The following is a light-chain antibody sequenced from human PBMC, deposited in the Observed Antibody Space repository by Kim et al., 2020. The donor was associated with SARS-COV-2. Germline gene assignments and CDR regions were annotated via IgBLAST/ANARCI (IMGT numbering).Light chain of an antibody. CDR3: AAWDVSLNAYV. J-gene: IGLJ1*01. Sequence: GPGVSISCSGSSSNIGTSTVNWYQQGPGTAPRLVIYSDNQWPSGVPDRFSGSKSGTSASLAIRGLQSEDEAEYFCAAWDVSLNAYVFGTGTKVTVL. CDR2: SDN. CDR1: SSNIGTST. V-gene: IGLV1-44*01.